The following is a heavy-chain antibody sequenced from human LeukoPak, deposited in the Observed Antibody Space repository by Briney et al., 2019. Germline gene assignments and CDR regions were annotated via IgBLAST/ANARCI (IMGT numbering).Heavy chain of an antibody. J-gene: IGHJ6*03. Sequence: ASVRVSCKASGYSFTGFALHWVRQAPGQRLEWMGWINAGNGNEKYSPKFQGRVTMTRDTSATTIYMELSSLKSEDSAVYYCASSSTYDWAAYSYALDVWGKGTTVTVS. V-gene: IGHV1-3*01. CDR1: GYSFTGFA. CDR3: ASSSTYDWAAYSYALDV. D-gene: IGHD2-2*01. CDR2: INAGNGNE.